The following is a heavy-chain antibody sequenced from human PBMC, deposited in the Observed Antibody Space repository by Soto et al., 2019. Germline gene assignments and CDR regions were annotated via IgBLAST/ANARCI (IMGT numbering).Heavy chain of an antibody. CDR2: IIPYYNTL. Sequence: QAQVVQSGAEVRKPGSSVKLSCKASEGTFNSYAIAWVRQAPGQGLEWMGGIIPYYNTLNYAQKFHDRVTITADDYTNTVYMELSSLRSDDTAVYFCASGASRWYPYFFDSWAQGTLVTVSS. J-gene: IGHJ4*02. CDR1: EGTFNSYA. CDR3: ASGASRWYPYFFDS. V-gene: IGHV1-69*01. D-gene: IGHD6-13*01.